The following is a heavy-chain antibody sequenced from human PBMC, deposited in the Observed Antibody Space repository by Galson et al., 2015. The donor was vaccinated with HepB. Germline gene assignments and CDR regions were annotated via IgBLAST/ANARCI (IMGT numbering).Heavy chain of an antibody. CDR1: GFTVSSNY. J-gene: IGHJ3*02. V-gene: IGHV3-53*01. D-gene: IGHD3-22*01. CDR3: ARVTPRNDSRSPRRGAFDI. CDR2: IYSGGST. Sequence: SLRLSCAASGFTVSSNYMSWVRQAPGKGLEWVSVIYSGGSTYYADSVKGRFTISRDNSKNTLYLQMNSLRAEDTAVYYCARVTPRNDSRSPRRGAFDIWGQGTMVTVSS.